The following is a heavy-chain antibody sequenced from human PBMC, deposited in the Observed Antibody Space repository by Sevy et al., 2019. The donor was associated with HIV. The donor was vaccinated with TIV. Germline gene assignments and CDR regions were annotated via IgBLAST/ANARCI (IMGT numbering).Heavy chain of an antibody. Sequence: GGSLRLSCGASGFTFSSYDMHWVRQAAGKALEWVSGIGSGGDAYYPGSVKGRFTISRENAKNSLYLQMNSLRAGDTAVYYCARSGGYSDYGMDVWGQGTTVTVSS. V-gene: IGHV3-13*01. J-gene: IGHJ6*02. D-gene: IGHD5-12*01. CDR3: ARSGGYSDYGMDV. CDR2: IGSGGDA. CDR1: GFTFSSYD.